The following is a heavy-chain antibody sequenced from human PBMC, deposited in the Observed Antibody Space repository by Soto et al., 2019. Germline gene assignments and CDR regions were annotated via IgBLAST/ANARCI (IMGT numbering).Heavy chain of an antibody. D-gene: IGHD3-22*01. J-gene: IGHJ4*02. CDR3: ARVRISTDYYYDSREYYFDY. CDR2: IYTSGST. Sequence: SETLSLTXAVYGGSLSGYYWSWIRQPAGKGLEWIGRIYTSGSTNYNPSLKGRVTMSVDTSKNQFSLKLSSVTAADTAVYYCARVRISTDYYYDSREYYFDYWGQGTLVTVSS. CDR1: GGSLSGYY. V-gene: IGHV4-59*10.